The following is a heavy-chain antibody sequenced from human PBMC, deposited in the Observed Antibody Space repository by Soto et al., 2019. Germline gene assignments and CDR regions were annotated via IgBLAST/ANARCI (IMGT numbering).Heavy chain of an antibody. CDR2: ISYGGSNK. D-gene: IGHD2-21*02. CDR1: GFTFSAYG. V-gene: IGHV3-30*03. J-gene: IGHJ4*02. Sequence: GGSLRLSCAASGFTFSAYGMHWVRQAPGKGLEWVAVISYGGSNKDYADSVKGRFTISRDNSKNTVYLQMNSLRADDTAVYYCATHVVTPLDYWGQGTLVTVSS. CDR3: ATHVVTPLDY.